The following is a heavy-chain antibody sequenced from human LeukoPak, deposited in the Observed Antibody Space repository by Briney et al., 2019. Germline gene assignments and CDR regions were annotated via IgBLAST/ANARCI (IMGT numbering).Heavy chain of an antibody. J-gene: IGHJ4*02. CDR2: ISGSGGST. D-gene: IGHD2-2*01. V-gene: IGHV3-23*01. Sequence: GGSLRLSCAASGFTFSSYAMSWVRQARAKGLEWVSAISGSGGSTYYADSVKGRFTISRDNSKNTLYLQMNSLRAEDTAVYYCAKDHPTVYCSSTSCYVDYWGQGTLVTVSS. CDR1: GFTFSSYA. CDR3: AKDHPTVYCSSTSCYVDY.